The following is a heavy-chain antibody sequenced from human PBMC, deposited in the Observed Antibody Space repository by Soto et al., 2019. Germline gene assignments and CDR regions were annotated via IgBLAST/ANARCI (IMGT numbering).Heavy chain of an antibody. CDR1: GGTFSSYA. J-gene: IGHJ4*02. V-gene: IGHV1-69*13. Sequence: ASVKVSCKASGGTFSSYAISWVRQAPGQGLEWMGGIIPIFGTANYAQKFQGRVTITADESTSTAYMELSSLRSEDTAVYYCAPAYYDILTGFLGPPFDYWGQGTLVTVSS. CDR3: APAYYDILTGFLGPPFDY. CDR2: IIPIFGTA. D-gene: IGHD3-9*01.